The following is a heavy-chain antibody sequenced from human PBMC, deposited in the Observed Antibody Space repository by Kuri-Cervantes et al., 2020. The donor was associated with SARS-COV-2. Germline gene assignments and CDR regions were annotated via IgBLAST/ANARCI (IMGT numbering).Heavy chain of an antibody. CDR3: AREAYNYYYDSSGYLLGGAFDI. Sequence: GGSLRLSCAAYRFTVSSKYMSWVRKAQGKGLEWVSVIYSGGSTYYADSVKGRFTISRDNSKNTLYLQMNSLRAEDTAVYYCAREAYNYYYDSSGYLLGGAFDIWGQGTMVTVSS. CDR2: IYSGGST. D-gene: IGHD3-22*01. J-gene: IGHJ3*02. V-gene: IGHV3-53*01. CDR1: RFTVSSKY.